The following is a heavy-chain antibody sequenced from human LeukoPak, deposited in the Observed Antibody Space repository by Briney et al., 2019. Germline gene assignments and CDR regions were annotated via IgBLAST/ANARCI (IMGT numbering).Heavy chain of an antibody. V-gene: IGHV4-59*08. CDR3: ARRGSGQPFDY. J-gene: IGHJ4*02. Sequence: SETRSLTCTVSGGSISSYYWSWIRQPPGKGLEWIGYIYYSGSTNYNPSLKSRVTISLDTSKNQFSLKLSSVTAADTAMYYCARRGSGQPFDYWGQGTLVTVSS. CDR1: GGSISSYY. CDR2: IYYSGST. D-gene: IGHD6-19*01.